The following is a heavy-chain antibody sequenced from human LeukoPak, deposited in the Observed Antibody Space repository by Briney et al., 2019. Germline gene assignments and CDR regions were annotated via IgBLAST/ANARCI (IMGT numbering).Heavy chain of an antibody. CDR1: GFTFSSYA. J-gene: IGHJ4*02. D-gene: IGHD4-17*01. CDR2: ISGSGGST. CDR3: AKDGDPYYGDYAPYYFDY. V-gene: IGHV3-23*01. Sequence: GGSLRLSCAASGFTFSSYAMSWVRQAPEKGLEWVSAISGSGGSTYYADSVKGRFTISRDNSKNTLYLQMDSLRAENTAVYYCAKDGDPYYGDYAPYYFDYWGQGTLVTVSS.